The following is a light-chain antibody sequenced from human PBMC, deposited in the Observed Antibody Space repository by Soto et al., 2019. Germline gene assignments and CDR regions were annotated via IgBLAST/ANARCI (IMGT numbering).Light chain of an antibody. J-gene: IGKJ1*01. CDR3: QLSNNWPPKWT. V-gene: IGKV3-11*01. Sequence: EIVLTQSPASLSLSPGERATLSCRASESVNNFLAWYQQKPGQAPRLLIYGASNRATDIPARFSGSGSGTDFTLTISSLEPEDFAVYYCQLSNNWPPKWTFGQGTKVDI. CDR1: ESVNNF. CDR2: GAS.